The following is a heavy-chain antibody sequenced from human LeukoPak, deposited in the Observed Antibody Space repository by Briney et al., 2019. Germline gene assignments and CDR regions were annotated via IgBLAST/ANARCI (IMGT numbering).Heavy chain of an antibody. CDR2: ISWNSGSI. CDR1: GFTFDDYA. J-gene: IGHJ1*01. D-gene: IGHD6-13*01. V-gene: IGHV3-9*01. CDR3: AKDGIAAAGQGHFQH. Sequence: GRSLRLSCAASGFTFDDYAMHWVRHAPGKGLEWVSGISWNSGSIGYADSVKGRFTISRDNAKNSLYLQMNSLRAEDTALYYCAKDGIAAAGQGHFQHWGQGTLVTVSS.